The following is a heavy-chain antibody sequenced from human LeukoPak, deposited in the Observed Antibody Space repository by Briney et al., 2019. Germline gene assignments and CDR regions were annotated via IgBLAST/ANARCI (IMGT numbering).Heavy chain of an antibody. Sequence: GGSLRLSCAASGFTFTIYSMNWVRQAPGKGLEWVSSISSSSSYTYYADSVKGRFPISRDNAKNSLYLQMNSLRAEDTAVYYCAREESLSGSYEALVYYYYYMDVWGKGTTVTVSS. V-gene: IGHV3-21*01. CDR3: AREESLSGSYEALVYYYYYMDV. J-gene: IGHJ6*03. CDR1: GFTFTIYS. CDR2: ISSSSSYT. D-gene: IGHD1-26*01.